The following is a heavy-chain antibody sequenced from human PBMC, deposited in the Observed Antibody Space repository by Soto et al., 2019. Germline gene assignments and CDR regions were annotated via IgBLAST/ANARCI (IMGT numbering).Heavy chain of an antibody. CDR1: GGSISVYY. CDR2: VYDNGRP. J-gene: IGHJ4*02. CDR3: ARGVGSSPPRF. V-gene: IGHV4-59*01. D-gene: IGHD3-3*01. Sequence: SETLSLTCTISGGSISVYYWSWIRQSPRQGLEWIGYVYDNGRPYYSPSLKSRVTISADTSKNQISLKLTSATAADTAVYYCARGVGSSPPRFWGGEPLVPVPS.